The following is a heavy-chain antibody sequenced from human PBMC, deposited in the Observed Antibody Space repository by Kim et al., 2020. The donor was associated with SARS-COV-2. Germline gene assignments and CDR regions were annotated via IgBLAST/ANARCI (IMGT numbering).Heavy chain of an antibody. V-gene: IGHV4-59*01. CDR2: IYYSGST. J-gene: IGHJ4*02. Sequence: SETLSLTCTVSGGSISSYYWSWIRQPPGKGLEWIGYIYYSGSTNYNPSLKSRVTISVDTSKNQFSLKLSSVTAADTAVYYCARESLGSYSAQFDYWGQGT. D-gene: IGHD3-10*01. CDR3: ARESLGSYSAQFDY. CDR1: GGSISSYY.